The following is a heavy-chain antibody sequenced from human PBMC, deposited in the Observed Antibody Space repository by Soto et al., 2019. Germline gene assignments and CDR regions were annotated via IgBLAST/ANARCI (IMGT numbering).Heavy chain of an antibody. CDR1: VYTFSSYG. Sequence: ASVKVSCKASVYTFSSYGISWVRQAPGQGLEWMGWISAYNGNTNYAQKLQGRVTMTTDTSTSTAYMELRSLSSVTAADTAVYYCARGLYGDYGIKYNWFDPWGQGTLVTVSS. V-gene: IGHV1-18*01. CDR2: ISAYNGNT. CDR3: ARGLYGDYGIKYNWFDP. D-gene: IGHD4-17*01. J-gene: IGHJ5*02.